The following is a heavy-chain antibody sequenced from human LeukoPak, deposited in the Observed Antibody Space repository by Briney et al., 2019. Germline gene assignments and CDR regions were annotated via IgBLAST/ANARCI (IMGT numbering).Heavy chain of an antibody. J-gene: IGHJ6*02. V-gene: IGHV3-74*01. CDR1: GFTFSSYW. CDR3: ARAQLVYSSSWNIYYYYGMDV. D-gene: IGHD6-13*01. Sequence: TGGSLRLSCAASGFTFSSYWMHWVRQAPGKGLVWVSRINSDGSSTSYADSVKGRFTISRDNAKNTLYLQMNSLRAEDTAVYYCARAQLVYSSSWNIYYYYGMDVWGQGTTVTVSS. CDR2: INSDGSST.